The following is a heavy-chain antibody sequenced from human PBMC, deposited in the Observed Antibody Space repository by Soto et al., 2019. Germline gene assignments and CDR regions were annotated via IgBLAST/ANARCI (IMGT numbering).Heavy chain of an antibody. Sequence: PSETLSLTCAVYGGSFSGYYWSWIRQPPGKGLEWIGEVNHSGSTNYNPSLKSRVTISVDTSKNQFSLRLISVTAADTAKYFCAREGNLGRWLQPLDFWGQGTLVTVSS. V-gene: IGHV4-34*01. CDR1: GGSFSGYY. CDR2: VNHSGST. CDR3: AREGNLGRWLQPLDF. D-gene: IGHD5-12*01. J-gene: IGHJ4*02.